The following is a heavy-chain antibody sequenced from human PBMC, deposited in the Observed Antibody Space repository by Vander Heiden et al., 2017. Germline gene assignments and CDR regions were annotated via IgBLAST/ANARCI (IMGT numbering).Heavy chain of an antibody. CDR3: ARHAAQLDDFWSRDYYYYYGMDV. CDR1: GGSISSFY. D-gene: IGHD3-3*01. J-gene: IGHJ6*02. Sequence: QVQLQESGPGLVKPSETLSLTCTVSGGSISSFYWSWLRQPPGKGLEWIGYIYYSGSTNYNPSLKSRVTISVDTSKNQFSLKLSSVTAADTAVYYCARHAAQLDDFWSRDYYYYYGMDVWGQGTTVTVSS. CDR2: IYYSGST. V-gene: IGHV4-59*08.